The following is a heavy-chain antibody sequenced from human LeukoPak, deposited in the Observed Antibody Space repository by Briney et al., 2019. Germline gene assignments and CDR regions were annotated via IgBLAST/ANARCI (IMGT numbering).Heavy chain of an antibody. CDR2: ISAHNGNT. CDR1: GYTFTSYG. D-gene: IGHD6-13*01. CDR3: ARVYRLAAAGTLYFQH. J-gene: IGHJ1*01. Sequence: ASVKVSCKASGYTFTSYGISWVRQAPGQGLEWMGWISAHNGNTNYAQKLQGRVTMTTDTSTSTAYMELRSLRSDDTAVYYCARVYRLAAAGTLYFQHWGQGTLVTVSS. V-gene: IGHV1-18*01.